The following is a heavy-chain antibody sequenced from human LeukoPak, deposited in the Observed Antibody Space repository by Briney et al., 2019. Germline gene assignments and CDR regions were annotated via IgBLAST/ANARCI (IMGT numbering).Heavy chain of an antibody. D-gene: IGHD5-18*01. J-gene: IGHJ3*02. V-gene: IGHV3-23*01. Sequence: PGGSLRLSCAASGFTLSSYGMSWFRQAPGKGLEWVSSISGSGGTTYYADSVRGRFTISRDNSKNTLYLQMNSLRADDTAVYSCAKDPPTVMANAFHIWGQGTMVTVS. CDR2: ISGSGGTT. CDR3: AKDPPTVMANAFHI. CDR1: GFTLSSYG.